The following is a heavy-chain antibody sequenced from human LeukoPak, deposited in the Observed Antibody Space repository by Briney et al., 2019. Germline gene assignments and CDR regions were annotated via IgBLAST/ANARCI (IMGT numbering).Heavy chain of an antibody. D-gene: IGHD6-19*01. Sequence: GGSLRLYCAASGFTFSSYGMSWVRQAPGKGLEWVANTNQDGNEKHYVDSVKGRFTISRDNAKNSLYLQMNSLRAEDTALYYCARDNGATGWLYWGQGTLVTVSS. CDR1: GFTFSSYG. CDR3: ARDNGATGWLY. J-gene: IGHJ4*02. V-gene: IGHV3-7*05. CDR2: TNQDGNEK.